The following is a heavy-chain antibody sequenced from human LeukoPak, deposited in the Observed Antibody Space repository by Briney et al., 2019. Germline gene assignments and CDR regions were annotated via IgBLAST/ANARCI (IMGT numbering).Heavy chain of an antibody. CDR2: ISPSGDIT. CDR1: GFTFSTYA. CDR3: ARKSSGHYPFDC. Sequence: GGSLRLSCAASGFTFSTYAMSWVRQRPGKGLEWVSTISPSGDITQYAGSVKGHFTISRDNSESTLFLQTTSLRAEDTAVYYCARKSSGHYPFDCWGQGTLVTVSS. V-gene: IGHV3-23*01. D-gene: IGHD3-22*01. J-gene: IGHJ4*02.